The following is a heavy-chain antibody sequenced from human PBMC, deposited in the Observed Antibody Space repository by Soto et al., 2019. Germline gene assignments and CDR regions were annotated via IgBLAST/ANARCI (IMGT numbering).Heavy chain of an antibody. CDR3: ARDLAAAAY. J-gene: IGHJ4*02. Sequence: QVRLVQSGAEVKKPGASVKVSCKASGYIFTNYYIHWVRQAPGQGLEWMAIINPLPTSGSTNYAQKFQGRVTVTRDTSTSTVYLELSSLRSDDTAVYYCARDLAAAAYWGQGTLVTVSS. D-gene: IGHD6-13*01. CDR2: INPLPTSGST. CDR1: GYIFTNYY. V-gene: IGHV1-46*01.